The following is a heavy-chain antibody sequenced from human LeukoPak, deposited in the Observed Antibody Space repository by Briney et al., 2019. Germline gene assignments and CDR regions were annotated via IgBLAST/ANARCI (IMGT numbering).Heavy chain of an antibody. CDR3: ARHRRAGGYYYYYMDV. V-gene: IGHV5-51*01. CDR1: GYSFTSYW. D-gene: IGHD6-13*01. CDR2: IYPGDSDT. Sequence: GESLKISCKGSGYSFTSYWIGWVRQMPGKGLEWMGIIYPGDSDTRYSPSFQGQVTISADKSISTAYLEWSSLKASDTAMYYCARHRRAGGYYYYYMDVWGKGTTVNVSS. J-gene: IGHJ6*03.